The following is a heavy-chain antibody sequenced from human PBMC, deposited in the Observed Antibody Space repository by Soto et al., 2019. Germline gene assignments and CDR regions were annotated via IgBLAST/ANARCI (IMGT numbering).Heavy chain of an antibody. CDR3: ARGRYGDY. V-gene: IGHV1-18*01. J-gene: IGHJ4*02. CDR2: ISAHNGNT. CDR1: GYTFTSYG. Sequence: QVHLVQSGAEVKKPGASVKVSCKASGYTFTSYGITWVRQAPGQGLEWMGWISAHNGNTDHAQNREGRVIVTRDTSTSTAYMEMRSVISGDPAVYYCARGRYGDYWGQGALVTVSS. D-gene: IGHD1-1*01.